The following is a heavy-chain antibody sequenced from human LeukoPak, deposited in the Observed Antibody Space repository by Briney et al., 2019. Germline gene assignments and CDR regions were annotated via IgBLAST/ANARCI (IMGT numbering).Heavy chain of an antibody. CDR2: LSRGGGTT. Sequence: GSLRLSCTGSGFNFNMFAMNWVRQAPGQGLEWVSGLSRGGGTTNYADSVRGRFAISRDKSKNMVFLQMNSLRPEDTAVYYCAKEQRIRHCSEGVCMEGYYFDYWGQGSLVTVSS. D-gene: IGHD2-8*01. V-gene: IGHV3-23*01. CDR1: GFNFNMFA. J-gene: IGHJ4*02. CDR3: AKEQRIRHCSEGVCMEGYYFDY.